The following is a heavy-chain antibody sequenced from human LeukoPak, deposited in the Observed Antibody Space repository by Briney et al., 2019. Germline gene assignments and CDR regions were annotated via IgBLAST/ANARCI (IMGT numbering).Heavy chain of an antibody. Sequence: GSLRLSCAASGFTFSSYAMTWVRQPPGKGLEWIGEINHSGSTNYNPSLKSRVTISVDTSKNQFSLKLSSVTAADTAVYYCARGLNALGVYLNYWGQGTLVTVSS. CDR2: INHSGST. CDR3: ARGLNALGVYLNY. CDR1: GFTFSSYA. D-gene: IGHD2-8*01. V-gene: IGHV4-34*01. J-gene: IGHJ4*02.